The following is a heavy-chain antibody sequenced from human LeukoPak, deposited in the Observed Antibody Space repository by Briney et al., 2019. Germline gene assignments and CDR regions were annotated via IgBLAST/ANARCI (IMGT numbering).Heavy chain of an antibody. V-gene: IGHV3-74*01. CDR1: GFTFSSYW. CDR2: INSDGSST. J-gene: IGHJ3*02. Sequence: GGSLRLSCAASGFTFSSYWMHWVRQAPGKGLVWVSRINSDGSSTSYADSVKGRFTISRDNAKNTLYLQMNSLRAEDTAVYYCARRLAYCGGGCYPFAFDIWGQGTMVTVSS. CDR3: ARRLAYCGGGCYPFAFDI. D-gene: IGHD2-21*02.